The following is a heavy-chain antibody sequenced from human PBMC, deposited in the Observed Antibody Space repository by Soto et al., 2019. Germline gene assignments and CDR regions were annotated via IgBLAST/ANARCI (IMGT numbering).Heavy chain of an antibody. CDR1: GGSISSYY. CDR2: IYYSGST. D-gene: IGHD6-19*01. V-gene: IGHV4-59*01. CDR3: ARDSRIAVAGTGLDY. J-gene: IGHJ4*02. Sequence: QVQLQESGPGLVKPSETLSLTCTVSGGSISSYYWSWIRQPPGKGLEWIGYIYYSGSTNYNPSLKSRVTISVDTSKNQVSLKLSSVTAAGTAVYYCARDSRIAVAGTGLDYWGQGTLVTVSS.